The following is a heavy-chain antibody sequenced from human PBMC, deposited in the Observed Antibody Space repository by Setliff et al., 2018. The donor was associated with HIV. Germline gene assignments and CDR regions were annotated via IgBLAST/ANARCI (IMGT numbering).Heavy chain of an antibody. CDR3: ARAPLEYSGYDYLRYFDY. CDR2: IYHRGST. D-gene: IGHD5-12*01. J-gene: IGHJ4*02. V-gene: IGHV4-38-2*02. CDR1: GDAISNGLY. Sequence: PSETLSLTCIVSGDAISNGLYWGWIRQPPGKGLEWIGYIYHRGSTYYNPSLKSRVTISVDRSKNQFSLKLSSVTAADTAVYYCARAPLEYSGYDYLRYFDYWGQGTLVTVS.